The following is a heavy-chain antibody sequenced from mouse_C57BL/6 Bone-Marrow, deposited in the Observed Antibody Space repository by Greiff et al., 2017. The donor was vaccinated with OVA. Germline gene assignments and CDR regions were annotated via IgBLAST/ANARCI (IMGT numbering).Heavy chain of an antibody. CDR2: INPNNGGT. J-gene: IGHJ4*01. Sequence: VQLKQSGPELVKPGASVKIPCKASGYTFTDYNMDWVKQSHGKSLEWIGDINPNNGGTIYNQKFKGKATLTVDKSSSTAYMELRSLTSEDTAVYYCARSFLLRYYAMDYWGQGTSVTVSS. CDR3: ARSFLLRYYAMDY. CDR1: GYTFTDYN. V-gene: IGHV1-18*01.